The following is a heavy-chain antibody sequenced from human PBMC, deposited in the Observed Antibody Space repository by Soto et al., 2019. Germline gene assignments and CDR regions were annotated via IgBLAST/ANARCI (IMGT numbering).Heavy chain of an antibody. D-gene: IGHD1-26*01. CDR1: GYTFDTYG. V-gene: IGHV1-18*01. J-gene: IGHJ4*02. CDR2: ISTYNGHR. CDR3: ARGRVGGAYHFDY. Sequence: QVQLVQSGAEVKKPGASVKVSCNTSGYTFDTYGINWVRQAPGQGLEWMGWISTYNGHRSYTQKFQGTVTMTTDTSTDTAYKELGSLRTGDTAVYYCARGRVGGAYHFDYWGQGTMVTVSS.